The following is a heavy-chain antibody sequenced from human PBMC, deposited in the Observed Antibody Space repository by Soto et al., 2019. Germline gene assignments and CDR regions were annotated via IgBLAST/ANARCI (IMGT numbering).Heavy chain of an antibody. CDR3: ARWSYLDY. V-gene: IGHV3-23*01. D-gene: IGHD3-3*01. J-gene: IGHJ4*02. Sequence: GGSLRLSCAASGFSFGSYALSWVRQAPGKWLEWVSTISGSDGKTFYADSVKGRFSISRDTSQNTLYLQMNSLRADDTAIYYCARWSYLDYWGQGTQVTVS. CDR1: GFSFGSYA. CDR2: ISGSDGKT.